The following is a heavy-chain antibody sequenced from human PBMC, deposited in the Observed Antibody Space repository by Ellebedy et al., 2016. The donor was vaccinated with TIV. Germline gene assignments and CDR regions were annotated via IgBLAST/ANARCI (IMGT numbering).Heavy chain of an antibody. J-gene: IGHJ4*02. CDR3: ARDPFIEGDY. CDR2: ISWNSGFI. D-gene: IGHD2-15*01. V-gene: IGHV3-9*01. CDR1: GFTFDDYA. Sequence: GGSLRLSCAASGFTFDDYAMQWVRQAPGKGLEWVSGISWNSGFIAYADSVKGRFTISRDDARTTVYLQMNSLRVEDTAVYYCARDPFIEGDYWGRGTRVTVSS.